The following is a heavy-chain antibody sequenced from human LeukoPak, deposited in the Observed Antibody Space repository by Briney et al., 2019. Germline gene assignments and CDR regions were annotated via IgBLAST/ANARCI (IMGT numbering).Heavy chain of an antibody. CDR1: GFTFSSYA. J-gene: IGHJ5*02. V-gene: IGHV3-23*01. Sequence: PGGTLRLSCAASGFTFSSYAKSWVRQAQGQGLELVSAISGSGGSTYYADSVKGRLTIARDNSKNTQYLQMHSLSTEAHAVYFSSKDGSSFYYLYWFDPCGQGTLVTVSS. D-gene: IGHD3-22*01. CDR2: ISGSGGST. CDR3: SKDGSSFYYLYWFDP.